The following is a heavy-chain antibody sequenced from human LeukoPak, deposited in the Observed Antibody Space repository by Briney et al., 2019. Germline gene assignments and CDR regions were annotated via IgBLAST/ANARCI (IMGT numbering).Heavy chain of an antibody. D-gene: IGHD3-10*01. CDR2: INAGNGNT. CDR3: AREWTGPVTTMVRERDYYYGMDV. V-gene: IGHV1-3*01. CDR1: GYTFTSYA. Sequence: ASVKVSCKASGYTFTSYAMHWVRQAPGQRLEWMGWINAGNGNTKYSQKFQGRVTITRDTSASTAYMELSSLRSEDTAVYYCAREWTGPVTTMVRERDYYYGMDVWGQGTTVTVSS. J-gene: IGHJ6*02.